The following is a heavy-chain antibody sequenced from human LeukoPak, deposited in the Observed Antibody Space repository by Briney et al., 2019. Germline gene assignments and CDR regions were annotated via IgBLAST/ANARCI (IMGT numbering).Heavy chain of an antibody. CDR2: IFYSGTT. V-gene: IGHV4-59*08. J-gene: IGHJ4*02. D-gene: IGHD3-3*01. CDR1: GGSITSYY. Sequence: SETLSLTCTVSGGSITSYYWSWIRQPPGRGLEWIGHIFYSGTTYYNPSPKSRVIISVDTSKRQFSLRLSSLTAADTAFYYCARGDFWSGYTIWGQGTLVAVSS. CDR3: ARGDFWSGYTI.